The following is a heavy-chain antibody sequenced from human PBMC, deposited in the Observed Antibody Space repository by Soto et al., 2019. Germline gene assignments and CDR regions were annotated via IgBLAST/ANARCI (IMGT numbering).Heavy chain of an antibody. V-gene: IGHV5-10-1*03. J-gene: IGHJ5*02. CDR2: IDPADSYA. CDR1: GYSFSSHW. Sequence: EVQLVQSGAEVKKPGESLRISCKGSGYSFSSHWISWVRQMPGKGLEYMGKIDPADSYANYSPSFQGHVTISADKSISTAYLQWSSLKASDTAMYYCARMVRGVIINDWFDPWGQGTLVTVSS. CDR3: ARMVRGVIINDWFDP. D-gene: IGHD3-10*01.